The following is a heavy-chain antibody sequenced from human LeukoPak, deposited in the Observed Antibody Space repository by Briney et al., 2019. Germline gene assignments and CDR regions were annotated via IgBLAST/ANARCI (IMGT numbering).Heavy chain of an antibody. CDR2: ITSSSRYI. V-gene: IGHV3-21*06. CDR3: ARDPYSGSYGPYYYYYMDV. CDR1: GFTFSSYN. J-gene: IGHJ6*03. Sequence: GGSLRLSCAASGFTFSSYNMNWVRQAQGKGPEWVSSITSSSRYIYYADSVKGRFTISRDNAKNSLYLQMDSLRVEDTAVYYCARDPYSGSYGPYYYYYMDVWGEGTTVSISS. D-gene: IGHD1-26*01.